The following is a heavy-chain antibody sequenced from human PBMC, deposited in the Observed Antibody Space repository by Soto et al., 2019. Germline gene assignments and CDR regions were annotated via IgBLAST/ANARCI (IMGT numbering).Heavy chain of an antibody. D-gene: IGHD2-2*01. Sequence: EVQLLESGGGLVHPGGSLRLSCAASGFTFSSYAMSWVRQAPGKGLEWVSAISGSGGTTYYADYVKGRFTFSRDNSKNTLYLQMNLLRAEEPAVYYCAITAIGCFSAFDIWGQGTMVTGSS. CDR2: ISGSGGTT. CDR3: AITAIGCFSAFDI. CDR1: GFTFSSYA. J-gene: IGHJ3*02. V-gene: IGHV3-23*01.